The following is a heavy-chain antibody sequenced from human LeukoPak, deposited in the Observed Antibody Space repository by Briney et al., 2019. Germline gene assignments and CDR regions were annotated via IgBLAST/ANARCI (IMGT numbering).Heavy chain of an antibody. CDR1: GFTFSSYG. CDR2: IRYDGSNK. D-gene: IGHD1-26*01. CDR3: AKGGNYYYYYGMVV. V-gene: IGHV3-30*02. Sequence: GGSLRLSCAASGFTFSSYGMHWVRQAPGKGLEWVAFIRYDGSNKYYADSVKGRFTISRDNSKNTLYLQMNSLRAEDTAVYYCAKGGNYYYYYGMVVWGQGTTVTVSS. J-gene: IGHJ6*02.